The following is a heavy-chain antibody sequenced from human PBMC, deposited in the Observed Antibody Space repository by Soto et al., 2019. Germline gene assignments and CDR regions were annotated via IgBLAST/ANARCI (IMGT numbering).Heavy chain of an antibody. D-gene: IGHD6-6*01. J-gene: IGHJ5*02. Sequence: SETLSLTXTVSGDSISSYYWGWIRQPPGKGLEWIGYIHYSGSTNYNPSLKSRVTISVDTPKNQFSLKVNSMTAADTAVYYCARGGLAARKGRWFDPWGQGTLVTVSS. CDR2: IHYSGST. CDR1: GDSISSYY. V-gene: IGHV4-59*01. CDR3: ARGGLAARKGRWFDP.